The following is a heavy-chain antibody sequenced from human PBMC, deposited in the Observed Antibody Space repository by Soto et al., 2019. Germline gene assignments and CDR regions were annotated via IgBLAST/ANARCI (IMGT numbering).Heavy chain of an antibody. Sequence: EVQLVESGGGLVQPGGSLRLSCAASGFTVSSNYMSWVRQAPGKGLEWVSVIYSGGSTYYADSVKGRFTISRDNSKNTLYLQMNGLRAEDTAVYYCATDPYSSSSDWFDPWGQGTLVTVSS. CDR1: GFTVSSNY. J-gene: IGHJ5*02. V-gene: IGHV3-66*01. D-gene: IGHD6-6*01. CDR2: IYSGGST. CDR3: ATDPYSSSSDWFDP.